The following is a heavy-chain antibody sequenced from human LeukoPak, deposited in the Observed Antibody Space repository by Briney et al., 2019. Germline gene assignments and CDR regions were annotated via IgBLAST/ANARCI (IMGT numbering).Heavy chain of an antibody. D-gene: IGHD3-22*01. CDR1: GFTFGDYA. CDR2: ISYDGSNK. CDR3: AKDRYYYDSSGYSFDY. J-gene: IGHJ4*02. V-gene: IGHV3-30*04. Sequence: GGSLRLSCTASGFTFGDYAMSWVRQAPGKGLEWVAVISYDGSNKYYADSVKGRFTISRDNSKNTLYLQMNSLRAEDTAVYYCAKDRYYYDSSGYSFDYWGQGTLVTVSS.